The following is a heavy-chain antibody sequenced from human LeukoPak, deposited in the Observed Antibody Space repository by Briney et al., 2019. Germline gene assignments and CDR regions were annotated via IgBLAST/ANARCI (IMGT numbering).Heavy chain of an antibody. Sequence: QAGGSLRLSCKASGFPFSSYGMQWVRQAPGKGLEWVACITYDENIKYYADSVKGRFTISRDNSENTLYLQMNSLRAEDTAVYYCAEENTRDGYGSFHHWGQGTLVTVSS. CDR3: AEENTRDGYGSFHH. CDR2: ITYDENIK. V-gene: IGHV3-30*02. D-gene: IGHD5-24*01. CDR1: GFPFSSYG. J-gene: IGHJ4*02.